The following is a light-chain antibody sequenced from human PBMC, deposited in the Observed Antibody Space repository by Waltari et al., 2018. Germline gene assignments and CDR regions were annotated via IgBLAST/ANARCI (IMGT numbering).Light chain of an antibody. CDR2: EVT. V-gene: IGLV2-23*02. Sequence: QSALTQPASVSGSPGPSITISCTGTSSVIGQYNFVSWYPHRPGKGPKVMISEVTKRPSGVSNRFSGSKSGNTASLTISGLQADDEAEYYCCSDAGSGTYVFGTGTKLTVV. CDR3: CSDAGSGTYV. J-gene: IGLJ1*01. CDR1: SSVIGQYNF.